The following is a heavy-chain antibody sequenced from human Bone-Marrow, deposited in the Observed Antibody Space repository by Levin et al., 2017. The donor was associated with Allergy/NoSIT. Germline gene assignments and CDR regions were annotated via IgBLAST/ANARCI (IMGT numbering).Heavy chain of an antibody. CDR2: VIHGGST. Sequence: SQTLSLTCAVFGGSFSEYSWTWIRQTPGKGLEWIGEVIHGGSTHYNPSLKGRVTISVDTSKNQVSLKVTSVTAADTAVYYCARGRGIVVLPGEIEDIYLDSWGPGSLVAVSS. CDR1: GGSFSEYS. V-gene: IGHV4-34*01. D-gene: IGHD2-2*01. CDR3: ARGRGIVVLPGEIEDIYLDS. J-gene: IGHJ5*01.